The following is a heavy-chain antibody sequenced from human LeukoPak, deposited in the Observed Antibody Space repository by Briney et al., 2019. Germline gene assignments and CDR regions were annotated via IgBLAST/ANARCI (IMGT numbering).Heavy chain of an antibody. D-gene: IGHD2-21*01. V-gene: IGHV3-74*01. CDR2: INTDGGST. Sequence: PGGSLRLSCAASGFTFGSYWMHWVRQAPGKGLVWVSRINTDGGSTTYADSVKGRFSISRDNSRNMVYLQLNSLRPDDTAVYYCAKDFIRILALIPWDYWGQGTLVTVSP. J-gene: IGHJ4*02. CDR3: AKDFIRILALIPWDY. CDR1: GFTFGSYW.